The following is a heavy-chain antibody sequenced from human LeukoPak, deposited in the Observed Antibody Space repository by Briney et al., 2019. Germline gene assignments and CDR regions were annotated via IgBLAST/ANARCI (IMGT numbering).Heavy chain of an antibody. Sequence: SQTLSLTCTVSGGSMSSGNYYWNWIRQHPGKGLEWIGYIYYSGGTYYNPSLKSRVTILMDTSQNQFSLKLRSVTAADTAIYYCARDPTGGNTCFDPWAQGTLVTVCS. CDR1: GGSMSSGNYY. D-gene: IGHD3-10*01. V-gene: IGHV4-31*03. J-gene: IGHJ5*02. CDR2: IYYSGGT. CDR3: ARDPTGGNTCFDP.